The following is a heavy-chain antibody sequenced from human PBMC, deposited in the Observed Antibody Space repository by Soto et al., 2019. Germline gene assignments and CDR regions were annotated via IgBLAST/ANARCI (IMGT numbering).Heavy chain of an antibody. CDR1: GYTFTGYY. D-gene: IGHD3-22*01. J-gene: IGHJ3*01. Sequence: ASVKVSWKTSGYTFTGYYMHWVRQAPGQGLEWMGWINPDSGAPRYPQKFQGRVTTTRDTSISTVYMELSRLRSDDTAVYYCARGSPTQYYNSSGYYSNDAFEFWGQGSMVTVSS. CDR2: INPDSGAP. V-gene: IGHV1-2*02. CDR3: ARGSPTQYYNSSGYYSNDAFEF.